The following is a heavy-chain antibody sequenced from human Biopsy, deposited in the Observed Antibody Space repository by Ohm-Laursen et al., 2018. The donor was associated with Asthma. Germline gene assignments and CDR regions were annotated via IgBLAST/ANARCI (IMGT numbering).Heavy chain of an antibody. CDR2: IYYSGRT. V-gene: IGHV4-39*02. J-gene: IGHJ2*01. CDR1: GDAMSTGGSY. D-gene: IGHD6-6*01. Sequence: SETLSLTCIVSGDAMSTGGSYWGWIRQSPGKGLEWIGSIYYSGRTYYNPSLESRVTISADTSKNHFSLKVTSVTAADTAVYYCARAVSSSSYWYFDLWGHGDLVTVSS. CDR3: ARAVSSSSYWYFDL.